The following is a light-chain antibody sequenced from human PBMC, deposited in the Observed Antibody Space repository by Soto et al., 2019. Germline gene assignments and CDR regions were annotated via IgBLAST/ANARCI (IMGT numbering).Light chain of an antibody. Sequence: EIVMTQSPATLSVSPGERVTLSCRASQSVSSNLAWYQQKPGQAPRLLLYGASTRATGIPARFSGSGSATEFTLTISSLQSEDFAVYYCQQYNNWPRTFGQGTKVEIK. V-gene: IGKV3-15*01. CDR3: QQYNNWPRT. J-gene: IGKJ1*01. CDR1: QSVSSN. CDR2: GAS.